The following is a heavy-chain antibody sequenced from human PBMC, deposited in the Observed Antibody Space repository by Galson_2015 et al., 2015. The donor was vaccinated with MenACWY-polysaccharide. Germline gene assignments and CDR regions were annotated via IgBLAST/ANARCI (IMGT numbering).Heavy chain of an antibody. CDR3: ARDSHYYGSGSYGWLDP. J-gene: IGHJ5*02. Sequence: SETLSLTCTVSGGSISRTSHYWAWLRQPPGKGLEGIGRIYDSGTTYYNPSLKSRGTISVDTTKNQFSLNVTSVTAADTAVYFCARDSHYYGSGSYGWLDPWRQGILVPVSP. V-gene: IGHV4-39*07. D-gene: IGHD3-10*01. CDR1: GGSISRTSHY. CDR2: IYDSGTT.